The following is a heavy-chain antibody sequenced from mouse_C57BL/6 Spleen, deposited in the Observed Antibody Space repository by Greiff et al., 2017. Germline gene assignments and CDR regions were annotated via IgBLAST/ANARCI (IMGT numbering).Heavy chain of an antibody. CDR3: TTKDYFDY. J-gene: IGHJ2*01. V-gene: IGHV14-4*01. Sequence: VQLLQSGAELVRPGASVKLSCTASGFDIKDDYMSWVKQRPEQGLELIGWIDPENGDTEYASKFQGKLTITADTSANTAYLQLSRLTSEDTAVYYCTTKDYFDYWGQGTTLSVAS. CDR2: IDPENGDT. CDR1: GFDIKDDY.